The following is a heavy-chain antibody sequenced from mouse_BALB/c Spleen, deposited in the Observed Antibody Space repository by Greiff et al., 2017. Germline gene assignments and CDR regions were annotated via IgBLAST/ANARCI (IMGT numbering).Heavy chain of an antibody. V-gene: IGHV1-7*01. Sequence: VKLVESGAELAKPGASVKMSCKASGYTFTSYWMHWVKQRPGQGLEWIGYINPSTGYTEYNQKFKDKATLTADKSSSTAYMQLSSLTSEDSAVYYCARHYGNYGFAYWGQGTLVTVSA. D-gene: IGHD2-1*01. CDR3: ARHYGNYGFAY. J-gene: IGHJ3*01. CDR1: GYTFTSYW. CDR2: INPSTGYT.